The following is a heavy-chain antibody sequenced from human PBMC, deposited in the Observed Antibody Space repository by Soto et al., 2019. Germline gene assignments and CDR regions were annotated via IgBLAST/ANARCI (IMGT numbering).Heavy chain of an antibody. Sequence: GGSLRLSCAASGFTFSSYAMHWVRQAPGKGLEWVAVISYDGSNKYYADSVKGRFTISRDNSKNTLYLQMNSLRAEDTAVYYCAARITMVRGVIITWSPDVWGQGTTVTVSS. D-gene: IGHD3-10*01. CDR2: ISYDGSNK. CDR1: GFTFSSYA. CDR3: AARITMVRGVIITWSPDV. J-gene: IGHJ6*02. V-gene: IGHV3-30-3*01.